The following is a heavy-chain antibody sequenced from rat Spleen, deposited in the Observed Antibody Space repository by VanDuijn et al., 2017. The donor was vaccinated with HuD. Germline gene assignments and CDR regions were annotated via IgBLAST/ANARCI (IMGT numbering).Heavy chain of an antibody. Sequence: EVQLVESGGGLVQPGRCMKLSRAASGFTFSDYYMAWVRQAPTKGLEWVATISYDGRRVYFRDSVKGRFTISRDNAKSTLYLQMDSLRSEDTATYYCASRTANWFAYWGQGTLVTVSS. CDR3: ASRTANWFAY. V-gene: IGHV5-7*01. CDR2: ISYDGRRV. CDR1: GFTFSDYY. D-gene: IGHD5-1*01. J-gene: IGHJ3*01.